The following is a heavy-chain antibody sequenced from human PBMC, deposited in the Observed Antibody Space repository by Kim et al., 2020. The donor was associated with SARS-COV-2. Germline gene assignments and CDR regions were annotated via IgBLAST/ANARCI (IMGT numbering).Heavy chain of an antibody. D-gene: IGHD3-9*01. CDR2: IMKDGSEK. V-gene: IGHV3-7*01. CDR1: GFLFSTYW. CDR3: TRDRWLILETNYYYYGMDA. Sequence: GGSLRLSCEASGFLFSTYWMNWVRQTPGKGLEWVSNIMKDGSEKYFVDSVKGRFTISRDNAKNSLYLQMNNLRAEDTAVYYCTRDRWLILETNYYYYGMDASGEGTTFTASS. J-gene: IGHJ6*02.